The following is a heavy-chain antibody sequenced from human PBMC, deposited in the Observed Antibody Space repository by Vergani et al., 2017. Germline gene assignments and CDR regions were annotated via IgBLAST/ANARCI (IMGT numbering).Heavy chain of an antibody. CDR3: ARVLRFGGVIVIFGF. J-gene: IGHJ3*01. Sequence: QMQLVQSGPEVKKPGTSVKVSCKASGFTFTSSAVQWVRQARGQRLGWIGWIVVGSGNTNYAQKFQERVTITRDMSTSTAYMELSSLRSEDTAVYYCARVLRFGGVIVIFGFWGQGTMVTVSS. D-gene: IGHD3-16*02. CDR1: GFTFTSSA. V-gene: IGHV1-58*01. CDR2: IVVGSGNT.